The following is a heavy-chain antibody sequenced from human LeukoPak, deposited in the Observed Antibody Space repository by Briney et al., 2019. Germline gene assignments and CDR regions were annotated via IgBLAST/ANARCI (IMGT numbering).Heavy chain of an antibody. Sequence: GGSLRLSCAASGFTFSNYAMSWVRQAPGKGLEWVSTLSGIGGSTYYADSVKGRFTISRDNSKNTLYLQVSSLRAEDTAVYYCAKDQNYYDSSGYCDYWGQGTLVTVSS. J-gene: IGHJ4*02. CDR2: LSGIGGST. CDR1: GFTFSNYA. D-gene: IGHD3-22*01. V-gene: IGHV3-23*01. CDR3: AKDQNYYDSSGYCDY.